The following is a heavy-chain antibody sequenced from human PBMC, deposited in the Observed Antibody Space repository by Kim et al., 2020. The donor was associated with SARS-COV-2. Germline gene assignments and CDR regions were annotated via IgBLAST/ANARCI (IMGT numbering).Heavy chain of an antibody. CDR2: IYYSGST. V-gene: IGHV4-31*03. CDR3: ARDLGEMATPLPAY. D-gene: IGHD5-12*01. J-gene: IGHJ4*02. Sequence: SETLSLTCTVSGGSISSGGYYWSWIRQHPGKGLEWIGYIYYSGSTYYNPSLKSRVTISVDTSKNQFSLKLSSVTAADTAVYYCARDLGEMATPLPAYWGQGTLVTVSS. CDR1: GGSISSGGYY.